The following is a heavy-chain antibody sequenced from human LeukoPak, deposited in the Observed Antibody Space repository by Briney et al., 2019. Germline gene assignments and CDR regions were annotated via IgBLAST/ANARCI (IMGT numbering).Heavy chain of an antibody. CDR1: GGSFSGYY. D-gene: IGHD3-22*01. Sequence: PSETLSPTCAVYGGSFSGYYWSWIRQPPGKGLEWIGEINHSGSTNYNPSLKSRVTISVDTSKNQFSLKLSSVTAADTAVYYCARAPYYYDSSGYYRHYYGMDVWGQGTTVTVSS. V-gene: IGHV4-34*01. CDR2: INHSGST. J-gene: IGHJ6*02. CDR3: ARAPYYYDSSGYYRHYYGMDV.